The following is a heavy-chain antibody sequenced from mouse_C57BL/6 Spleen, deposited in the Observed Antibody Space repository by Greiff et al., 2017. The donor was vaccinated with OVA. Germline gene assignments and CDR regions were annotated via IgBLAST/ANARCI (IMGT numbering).Heavy chain of an antibody. D-gene: IGHD1-1*01. CDR2: IYPGSGST. J-gene: IGHJ2*01. V-gene: IGHV1-55*01. CDR1: GYTFTSYW. Sequence: QVQLQQSGAELVKPGASVKMSCKASGYTFTSYWITWVKQRPGQGLEWIGDIYPGSGSTNYNEKFKSKATLTVDTSSSTAYMQLSSLTSEDSAVYYCARPLTTIVATDYWGQGTTLTVSA. CDR3: ARPLTTIVATDY.